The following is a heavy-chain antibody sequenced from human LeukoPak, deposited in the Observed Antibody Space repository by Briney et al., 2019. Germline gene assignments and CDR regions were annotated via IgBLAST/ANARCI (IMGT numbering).Heavy chain of an antibody. Sequence: ASVKVSCKASGYTFTGYYMHWVRQAPGQGLEWMGWINPNSGCTNYAENVQGRVTMTRDTSISTAYMELSSLRSDDTAVYYCARGARWSYSPPNYYDSSGLTPAPIHYWGQGTLVTVSS. CDR3: ARGARWSYSPPNYYDSSGLTPAPIHY. D-gene: IGHD3-22*01. J-gene: IGHJ4*02. CDR2: INPNSGCT. V-gene: IGHV1-2*02. CDR1: GYTFTGYY.